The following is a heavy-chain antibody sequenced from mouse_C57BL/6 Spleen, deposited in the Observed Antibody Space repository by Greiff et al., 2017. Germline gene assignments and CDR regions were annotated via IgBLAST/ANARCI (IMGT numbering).Heavy chain of an antibody. CDR2: ISSGGDYI. Sequence: EVQVVESGEGLVKPGGSLKLSCAASGFTFSSYAMSWVRQTPEKRLEWVAYISSGGDYIYYADTVKGRFTISRDNARNTLYLQMSSLKSEDTAMYYCTRKDYDYDKYFDVWGTGTTVTVSS. J-gene: IGHJ1*03. CDR3: TRKDYDYDKYFDV. CDR1: GFTFSSYA. V-gene: IGHV5-9-1*02. D-gene: IGHD2-4*01.